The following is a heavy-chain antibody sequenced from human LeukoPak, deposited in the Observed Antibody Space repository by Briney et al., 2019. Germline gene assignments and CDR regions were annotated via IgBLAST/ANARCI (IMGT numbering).Heavy chain of an antibody. J-gene: IGHJ4*02. CDR2: IYYSGST. Sequence: PSETQSLTCTVSGGSISSYYWSWIRQPPGKGLEWIGYIYYSGSTNYNPSLKSRVTISVDTSKNQFSLKLSSVTAADTAVYYCARHPSGYSYGRDWGQGTLVTVSS. CDR3: ARHPSGYSYGRD. CDR1: GGSISSYY. V-gene: IGHV4-59*08. D-gene: IGHD5-18*01.